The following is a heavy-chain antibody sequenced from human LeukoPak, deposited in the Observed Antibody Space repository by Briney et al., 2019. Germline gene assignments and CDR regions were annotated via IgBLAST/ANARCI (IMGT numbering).Heavy chain of an antibody. J-gene: IGHJ4*02. V-gene: IGHV3-23*01. D-gene: IGHD3-22*01. CDR1: GFTFSNYA. CDR2: ISGSGGSA. Sequence: GGSLRLSCAASGFTFSNYAMSWVRQAPGKGLEWVSSISGSGGSALYADSVKGRFTISRDNSKNTLYLQMNSLRAEDTAVYYCAKAYYDSSGYYNYFDYWGQGTLVTVSS. CDR3: AKAYYDSSGYYNYFDY.